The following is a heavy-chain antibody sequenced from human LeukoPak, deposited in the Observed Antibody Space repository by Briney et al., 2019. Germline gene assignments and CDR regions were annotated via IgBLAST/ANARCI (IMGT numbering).Heavy chain of an antibody. CDR1: GFTFDDYA. Sequence: GRSLRLSCSASGFTFDDYAMHWVRQAPGKGLEWVSGISYNSDTIGYAHSVKVRFTISIDNSKNSLYLQMNRLRAEYTALYYCAKDYCGGASYSGWYFDLWGRGTLITVSS. J-gene: IGHJ2*01. CDR3: AKDYCGGASYSGWYFDL. CDR2: ISYNSDTI. D-gene: IGHD2-21*01. V-gene: IGHV3-9*01.